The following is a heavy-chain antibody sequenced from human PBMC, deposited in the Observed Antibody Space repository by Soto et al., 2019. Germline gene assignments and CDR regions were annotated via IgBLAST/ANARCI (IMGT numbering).Heavy chain of an antibody. J-gene: IGHJ5*02. Sequence: ASVKVSCKAAGFTFTSSAVQWVRQARGQRLEWMGWIVVGSGNTNYAQKFQEKVTITRHMSTSTAYMELSSLRSEDTAVYYCAAARGGDCSSTSCYNWFGPWGQGTLVTVSS. CDR1: GFTFTSSA. CDR3: AAARGGDCSSTSCYNWFGP. D-gene: IGHD2-2*01. CDR2: IVVGSGNT. V-gene: IGHV1-58*01.